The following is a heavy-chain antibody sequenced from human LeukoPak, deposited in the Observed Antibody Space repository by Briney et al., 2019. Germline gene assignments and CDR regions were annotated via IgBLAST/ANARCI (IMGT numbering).Heavy chain of an antibody. D-gene: IGHD6-13*01. J-gene: IGHJ4*02. CDR2: INHSGST. CDR3: ARGPIAAAGYDY. V-gene: IGHV4-34*01. CDR1: GGPFSGYY. Sequence: PSETLSLTCAVYGGPFSGYYWSWIRQPPGKGLEWIGEINHSGSTNYNPSLKSRVTISVDTSKNQFSLKLSSVTAADTAVYYCARGPIAAAGYDYWGQGTLVTVSS.